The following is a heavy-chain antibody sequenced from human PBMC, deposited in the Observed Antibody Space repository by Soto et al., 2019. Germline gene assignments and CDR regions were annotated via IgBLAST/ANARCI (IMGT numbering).Heavy chain of an antibody. CDR2: ISAYNGNT. CDR3: AGVKGRDIVVVVAADGAIDY. J-gene: IGHJ4*02. V-gene: IGHV1-18*01. Sequence: QVQLVQSGAEVKKPGASVKVSCKASGYTFTSYGISWVRQAPGQGLEWMGWISAYNGNTNYAQKLQGRVTMTTDTSTSTAYMELRSLRSDDTAVYYCAGVKGRDIVVVVAADGAIDYWGQGTLVTVSS. CDR1: GYTFTSYG. D-gene: IGHD2-15*01.